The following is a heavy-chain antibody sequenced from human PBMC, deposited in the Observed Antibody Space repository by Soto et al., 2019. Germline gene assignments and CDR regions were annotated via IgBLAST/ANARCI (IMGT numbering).Heavy chain of an antibody. V-gene: IGHV4-34*01. Sequence: QVQLQQWGAGLLKPSETLSLTCAVYGGSFSGYYWSWIRQPPGKGLEWIGEINQSGSTNYNPSLKSRVTISVDASKNQFSLKLSSVTAADTAVYYCARTYSSGWSPFDHWGQGTLVTVSS. J-gene: IGHJ4*02. CDR2: INQSGST. D-gene: IGHD6-13*01. CDR3: ARTYSSGWSPFDH. CDR1: GGSFSGYY.